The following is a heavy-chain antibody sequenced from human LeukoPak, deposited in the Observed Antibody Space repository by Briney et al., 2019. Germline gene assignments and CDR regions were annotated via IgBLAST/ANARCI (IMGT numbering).Heavy chain of an antibody. CDR2: ISSSSSYI. V-gene: IGHV3-21*01. CDR3: ARARYSSSWSFDY. Sequence: GGSLRLSCAASGFTFSSYSMNWVRQAPGKGLEWVSSISSSSSYIYYADSVKGRFTISRDNAKNSLYLQMNSLRAEDTAVYYCARARYSSSWSFDYWGQGTLVTVSS. CDR1: GFTFSSYS. J-gene: IGHJ4*02. D-gene: IGHD6-13*01.